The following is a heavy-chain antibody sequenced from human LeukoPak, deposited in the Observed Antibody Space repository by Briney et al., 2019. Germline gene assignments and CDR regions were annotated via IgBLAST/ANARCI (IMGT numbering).Heavy chain of an antibody. CDR3: AHSWCAGDCAPRGYYYGMDV. CDR2: IYWDNDK. CDR1: GFSLTTIGLG. D-gene: IGHD2-21*02. Sequence: SGPTLVKPTQTLTLTCTFSGFSLTTIGLGVGWIRQPPGKALEWLALIYWDNDKRYSPSLRSRLTITKDTSKNQVVLTMTNMDPVDTATYYCAHSWCAGDCAPRGYYYGMDVWGQGTTVTVSS. V-gene: IGHV2-5*02. J-gene: IGHJ6*02.